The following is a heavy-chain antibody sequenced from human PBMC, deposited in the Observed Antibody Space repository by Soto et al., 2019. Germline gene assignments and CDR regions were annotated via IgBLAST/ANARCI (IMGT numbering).Heavy chain of an antibody. CDR2: IVVGSGNT. CDR1: GFTFTSSA. J-gene: IGHJ6*02. Sequence: SVKVSCKASGFTFTSSAVQWVRQARGQRPEWIGWIVVGSGNTNYAQKFQERVTITRDMSTSTAYMELSSLRSEDTAVYYCAADPTIYSITIFGVAPGYYGMDVWGQGTTVTVSS. CDR3: AADPTIYSITIFGVAPGYYGMDV. V-gene: IGHV1-58*01. D-gene: IGHD3-3*01.